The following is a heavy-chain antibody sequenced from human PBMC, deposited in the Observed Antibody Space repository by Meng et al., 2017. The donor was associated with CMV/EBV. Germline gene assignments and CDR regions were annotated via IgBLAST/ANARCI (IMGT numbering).Heavy chain of an antibody. J-gene: IGHJ4*02. D-gene: IGHD1-26*01. V-gene: IGHV3-74*03. CDR2: IDSDGRDI. CDR3: ARGVAESLGWEMGY. Sequence: EVQLVESXGGLVQPGGCRRGSCAVSGFTLRRYWMHWVRQAPGKGLEWVSRIDSDGRDITYADSVRGRFTISRDDAKNTLYLQMNSLRVEDTAVYYCARGVAESLGWEMGYWGQGTLVTVSS. CDR1: GFTLRRYW.